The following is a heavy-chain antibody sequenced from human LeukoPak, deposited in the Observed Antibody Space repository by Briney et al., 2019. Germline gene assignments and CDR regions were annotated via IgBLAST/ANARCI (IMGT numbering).Heavy chain of an antibody. CDR1: GFTFTSYA. Sequence: GGSLRLSCAASGFTFTSYAMGWVRQAPGKGLEWVSGITASGGSTYYADSVKGRFTISRDNSKNTLYLQMNSLRLEDTAVYYCAKGTSGNYWRNPFDIWGRGTMVTVSS. CDR2: ITASGGST. V-gene: IGHV3-23*01. D-gene: IGHD1-26*01. J-gene: IGHJ3*02. CDR3: AKGTSGNYWRNPFDI.